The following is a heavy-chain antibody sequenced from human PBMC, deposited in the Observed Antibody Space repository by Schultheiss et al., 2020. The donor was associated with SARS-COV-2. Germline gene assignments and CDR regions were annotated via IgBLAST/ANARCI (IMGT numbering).Heavy chain of an antibody. D-gene: IGHD1-26*01. Sequence: GGSLRLSCAASGFSFRSFAMHWVRQAPGKGLEWVSYISRSSTTISYADSVKGRFTISRDNARNSLFLQMNSLTAEDTAVYYCATDQVSIGTSPTFDYWGQGTLVTVSS. V-gene: IGHV3-48*01. CDR1: GFSFRSFA. J-gene: IGHJ4*02. CDR2: ISRSSTTI. CDR3: ATDQVSIGTSPTFDY.